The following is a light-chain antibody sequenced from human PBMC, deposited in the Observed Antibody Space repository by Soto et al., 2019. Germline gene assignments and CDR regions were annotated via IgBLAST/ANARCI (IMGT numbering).Light chain of an antibody. Sequence: EIVLQQSPGTLSLSPGERATLSCRASQSVSSSYLAWYQQKPGQAPRLLIYDASSRATGIPDRFSGSGSGTDFTLIVSRLEPEDFAVYYCQQYGGSPFTFGPGTKVDIK. V-gene: IGKV3-20*01. CDR2: DAS. CDR3: QQYGGSPFT. J-gene: IGKJ3*01. CDR1: QSVSSSY.